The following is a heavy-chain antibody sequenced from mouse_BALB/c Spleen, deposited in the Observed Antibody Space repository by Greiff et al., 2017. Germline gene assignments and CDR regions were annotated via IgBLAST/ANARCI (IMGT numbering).Heavy chain of an antibody. CDR2: ISSGGSYT. D-gene: IGHD2-4*01. CDR3: ARPIYYDYLYFDY. V-gene: IGHV5-6*02. Sequence: DVKLVESGGDLVKPGGSLKLSCAASGFTFSSYGMSWVRQTPDKRLEWVATISSGGSYTYYPDSVKGRFTISRDNAKNTLYLQMSSLKSEDTAMYYCARPIYYDYLYFDYWGQGTTLTVSS. CDR1: GFTFSSYG. J-gene: IGHJ2*01.